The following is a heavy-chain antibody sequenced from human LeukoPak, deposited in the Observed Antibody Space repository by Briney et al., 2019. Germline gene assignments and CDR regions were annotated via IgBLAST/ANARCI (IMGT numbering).Heavy chain of an antibody. D-gene: IGHD6-13*01. Sequence: PGGSLRLSCAASGFTFSSYAMSWVRQAPGKGLEWVAFIRYDGSNKYYADSVKGRFTISRDNSKNTLYLQMNSLRAEDTAVYYCAKENYSSSWHADYWGQGTLVTVSS. J-gene: IGHJ4*02. CDR3: AKENYSSSWHADY. V-gene: IGHV3-30*02. CDR1: GFTFSSYA. CDR2: IRYDGSNK.